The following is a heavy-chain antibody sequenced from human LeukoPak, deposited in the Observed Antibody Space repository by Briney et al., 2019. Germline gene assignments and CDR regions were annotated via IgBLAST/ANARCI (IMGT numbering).Heavy chain of an antibody. Sequence: GRSLRLSCAASGFTFSSYGMHWVRQAPGKGLEWVAVIWYEGSNKYYADSVKGRFTISRDNSKNTLYLQMNSLRAGDTAVYYCARDGVYYDFWSGYYSNYYYYMDVWGKGTTVTVSS. D-gene: IGHD3-3*01. V-gene: IGHV3-33*01. J-gene: IGHJ6*03. CDR1: GFTFSSYG. CDR3: ARDGVYYDFWSGYYSNYYYYMDV. CDR2: IWYEGSNK.